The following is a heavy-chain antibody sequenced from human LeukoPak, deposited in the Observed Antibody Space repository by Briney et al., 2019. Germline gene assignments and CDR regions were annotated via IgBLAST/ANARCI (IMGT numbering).Heavy chain of an antibody. J-gene: IGHJ6*03. Sequence: GRSLRLSCAASGFTFDDYAMHWVRQAPGKGLEWVSGISWNSGSIGYADSVKGRFTISRDNAKNSLYLQMNSLRAEDTALYYCAKGNMGYYYYMDVWGKGITVTVSS. CDR1: GFTFDDYA. D-gene: IGHD2/OR15-2a*01. CDR2: ISWNSGSI. CDR3: AKGNMGYYYYMDV. V-gene: IGHV3-9*01.